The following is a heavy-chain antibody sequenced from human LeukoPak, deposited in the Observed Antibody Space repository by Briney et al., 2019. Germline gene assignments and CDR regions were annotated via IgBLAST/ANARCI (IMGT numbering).Heavy chain of an antibody. V-gene: IGHV3-66*01. CDR1: GVTVGNNY. CDR3: ARDPPAVAANTYG. Sequence: GGTLRLSCAASGVTVGNNYMNWVRQAPGKGLEWVSLIDSGGSTHYADPVKGRFTISRENSKNTLYLQMNSLRVDDTAVYYCARDPPAVAANTYGWGQGTLVTVSS. J-gene: IGHJ4*02. CDR2: IDSGGST. D-gene: IGHD6-6*01.